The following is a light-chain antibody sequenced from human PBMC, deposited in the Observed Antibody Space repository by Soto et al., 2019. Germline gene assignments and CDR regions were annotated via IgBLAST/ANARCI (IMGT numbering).Light chain of an antibody. CDR1: QSVGNNF. J-gene: IGKJ1*01. CDR2: GAS. CDR3: QQYGTSLTWT. Sequence: EIVLTQSPGTLSLSPGERATLSCRASQSVGNNFLAWYQQKPGQAPRLLIYGASTRATGIPDRFRGSGSAADFTLTISRLDPEDFAVYYCQQYGTSLTWTFGQGTKVEIK. V-gene: IGKV3-20*01.